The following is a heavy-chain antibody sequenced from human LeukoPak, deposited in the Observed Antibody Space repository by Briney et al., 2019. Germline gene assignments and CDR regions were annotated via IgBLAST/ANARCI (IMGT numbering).Heavy chain of an antibody. Sequence: GGSLRLSCAASGFTFSNYAMSWVRQAPGKGLEWVSGISGSGTSTYYADSVKGRFTISRDNSKNTLCLQMNSLRAEDTAVYYCASRNYYDSSGYYYYYFDYWGQGILVTVSS. J-gene: IGHJ4*02. CDR3: ASRNYYDSSGYYYYYFDY. CDR2: ISGSGTST. CDR1: GFTFSNYA. V-gene: IGHV3-23*01. D-gene: IGHD3-22*01.